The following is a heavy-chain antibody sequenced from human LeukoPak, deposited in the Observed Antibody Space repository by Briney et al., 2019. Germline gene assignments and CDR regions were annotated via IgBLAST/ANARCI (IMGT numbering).Heavy chain of an antibody. D-gene: IGHD3-10*01. V-gene: IGHV3-7*05. Sequence: PGGSLRLSCAASGFTFSNSWMTWVRQAPGRGLEWVANIKQDGSDKYYVDSVKGRFAISKDNAKNSLFLQMNSLRAEDTAVYYCARDPNTYGSGSDGGYWGQGTLVTVSS. J-gene: IGHJ4*02. CDR3: ARDPNTYGSGSDGGY. CDR1: GFTFSNSW. CDR2: IKQDGSDK.